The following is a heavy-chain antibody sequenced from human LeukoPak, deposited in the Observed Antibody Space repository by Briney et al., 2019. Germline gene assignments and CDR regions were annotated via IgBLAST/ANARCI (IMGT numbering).Heavy chain of an antibody. CDR1: GGSISSGGYY. J-gene: IGHJ4*02. Sequence: PSETLSLTCTVSGGSISSGGYYWSWIRQPPGKGLEWIGYIYHSGSTYYNPSLKSRVTISVDRSKNQFSLKLSSVTAADTAVYYCARVPWSGHTSWGQGTLVTVSS. V-gene: IGHV4-30-2*01. CDR2: IYHSGST. D-gene: IGHD3-3*01. CDR3: ARVPWSGHTS.